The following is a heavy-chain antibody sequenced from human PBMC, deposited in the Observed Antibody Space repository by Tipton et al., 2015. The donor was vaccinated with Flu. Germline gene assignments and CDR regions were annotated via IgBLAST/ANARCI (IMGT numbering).Heavy chain of an antibody. V-gene: IGHV4-4*07. D-gene: IGHD1-26*01. CDR3: AREQSGSQSHLVA. CDR2: IFVGGGT. CDR1: GYSISSNY. J-gene: IGHJ5*01. Sequence: GLVKPSDTLSLTCTVSGYSISSNYWDWIRQPAGKELEWIGRIFVGGGTNYNPSLRGRVSMSADTYKNEIPLRLTSVTAADTAVYYCAREQSGSQSHLVAWGHGTLVTVSS.